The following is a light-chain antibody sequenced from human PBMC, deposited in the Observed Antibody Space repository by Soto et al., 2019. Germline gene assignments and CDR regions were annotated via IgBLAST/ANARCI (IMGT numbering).Light chain of an antibody. CDR1: QSISDT. Sequence: MVPQKSKATLSXXRRVXTSLXXPXSQSISDTLAWYQQKPGQAPRLLIYGASTRATGIPDRFSGSGSGTDFTLTISRLEPEDSAVYYCQQYGSSPTWTFGQGTEVDIK. CDR3: QQYGSSPTWT. V-gene: IGKV3-20*01. J-gene: IGKJ1*01. CDR2: GAS.